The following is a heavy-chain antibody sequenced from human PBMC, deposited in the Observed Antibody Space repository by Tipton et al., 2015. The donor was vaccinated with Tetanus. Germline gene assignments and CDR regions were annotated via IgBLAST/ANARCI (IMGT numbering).Heavy chain of an antibody. D-gene: IGHD1-7*01. V-gene: IGHV4-39*01. Sequence: TLSLTCTVSGGSISSYYWSWIRQPPGKGLEWIGSIYYSGSTYYNPSLKSRVTISVDTSKNQFSLKLSSVTAADTAVYYCARRGYNWNYGDYCGMDVWGQGTTGTVSS. J-gene: IGHJ6*02. CDR1: GGSISSYY. CDR3: ARRGYNWNYGDYCGMDV. CDR2: IYYSGST.